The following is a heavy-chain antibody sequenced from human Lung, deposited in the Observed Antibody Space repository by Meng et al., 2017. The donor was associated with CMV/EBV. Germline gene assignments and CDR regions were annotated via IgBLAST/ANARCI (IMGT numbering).Heavy chain of an antibody. CDR3: VKHHSDSSQVDY. Sequence: GESLKISCATSGFTFRTCAMSWVRQSPGKGLEWVSIVYSGGTTTHHADPVRGRITVSRDNSKNTVFLQMSSLKVEDTAIYYCVKHHSDSSQVDYWGRGTLVTVSS. CDR2: VYSGGTTT. V-gene: IGHV3-23*03. J-gene: IGHJ4*02. CDR1: GFTFRTCA. D-gene: IGHD1-26*01.